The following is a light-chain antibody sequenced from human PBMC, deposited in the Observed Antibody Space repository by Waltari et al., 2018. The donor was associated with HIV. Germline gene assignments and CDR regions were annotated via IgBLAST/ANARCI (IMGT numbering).Light chain of an antibody. V-gene: IGLV2-11*01. J-gene: IGLJ3*02. Sequence: QSALTQPRSVSGSPGQSVTPSRPGPSSDIGDYNYFPWYQQHPGKAPKLMIYDVTKRPSGVPDRFSGSKSGNTASLTISGLQAEDEAAYYCCSFAGSYTLVFGGGTKLTVL. CDR2: DVT. CDR1: SSDIGDYNY. CDR3: CSFAGSYTLV.